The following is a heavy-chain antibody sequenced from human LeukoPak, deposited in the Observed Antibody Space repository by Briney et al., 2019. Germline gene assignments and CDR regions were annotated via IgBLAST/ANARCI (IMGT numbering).Heavy chain of an antibody. Sequence: PSETLSLTCAVYGGSFSGYYWSWIRQSPGKGLEWIGEINHSGSTNYNPSLKSPVTIAVDTPKNQSSLQPSSVTAADTAVYYCATAPTQSGYWTTGYWGQGTLVTVSS. CDR2: INHSGST. CDR3: ATAPTQSGYWTTGY. V-gene: IGHV4-34*01. CDR1: GGSFSGYY. J-gene: IGHJ4*02. D-gene: IGHD3-3*01.